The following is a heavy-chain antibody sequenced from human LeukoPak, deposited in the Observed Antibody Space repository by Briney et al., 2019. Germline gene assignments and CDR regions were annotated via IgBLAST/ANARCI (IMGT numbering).Heavy chain of an antibody. CDR2: INKDGSEK. V-gene: IGHV3-7*01. CDR3: ATYTQYFGAPGGADY. J-gene: IGHJ4*02. D-gene: IGHD2-8*02. Sequence: GGSLRLSCAVSRFTFSDYWMRWVRQAPGKGLEWVAAINKDGSEKQYVDSVKGRFTISRDNARNSVYPQMTSLGAEDTAVYYCATYTQYFGAPGGADYWGLGTLVTVSS. CDR1: RFTFSDYW.